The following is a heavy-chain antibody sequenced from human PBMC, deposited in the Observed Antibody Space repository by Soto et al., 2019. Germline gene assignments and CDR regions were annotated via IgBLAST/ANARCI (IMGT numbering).Heavy chain of an antibody. J-gene: IGHJ4*02. CDR1: GGTFSSYA. CDR2: IIPIFGTA. CDR3: ARTLGGYGYHDY. V-gene: IGHV1-69*13. Sequence: SVKVSCKASGGTFSSYAISWLRQAPGQGLEWMGGIIPIFGTANYAQKFQGRVTITADESTSTAYMELSSLRSEDTAVYYCARTLGGYGYHDYWGQGTLVTVSS. D-gene: IGHD1-26*01.